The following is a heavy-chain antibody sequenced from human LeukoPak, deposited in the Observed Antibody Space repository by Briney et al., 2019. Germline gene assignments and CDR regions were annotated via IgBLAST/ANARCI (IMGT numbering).Heavy chain of an antibody. CDR3: ARMGYSTDFFFFLDV. Sequence: GASVKVSCKASGYTFTSYAMNWVRQAPGQGLEWMGWINTNTGNPTYAQGFTGRFVFSLDTSVSTAYLQISSLKAEETAVYYCARMGYSTDFFFFLDVWGEGTPVTVSS. V-gene: IGHV7-4-1*02. CDR2: INTNTGNP. CDR1: GYTFTSYA. J-gene: IGHJ6*04. D-gene: IGHD6-13*01.